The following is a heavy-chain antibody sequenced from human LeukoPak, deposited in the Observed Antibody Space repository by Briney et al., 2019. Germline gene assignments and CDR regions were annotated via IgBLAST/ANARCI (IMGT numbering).Heavy chain of an antibody. D-gene: IGHD3-10*01. J-gene: IGHJ3*02. CDR2: INPSGGST. Sequence: GASVKVSCKASGYTFTSYYMHWVRQAPGQGLEWMGIINPSGGSTSYAQKFQGRVTMTRDTSTSTVYMELSSLRSEDTAVYYCARGDSPPRVVLLWFGEFSAFDIWGQGTMVTVSS. CDR1: GYTFTSYY. CDR3: ARGDSPPRVVLLWFGEFSAFDI. V-gene: IGHV1-46*01.